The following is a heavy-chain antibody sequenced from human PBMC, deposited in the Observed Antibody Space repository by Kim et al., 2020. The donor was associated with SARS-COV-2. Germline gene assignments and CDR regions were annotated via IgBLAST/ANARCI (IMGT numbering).Heavy chain of an antibody. J-gene: IGHJ4*02. CDR2: ISYDGSNK. D-gene: IGHD6-13*01. CDR3: AKEKQQLGTTTAYYFDY. Sequence: GGSLRLSCAASGFTFSSYGMHWVRQAPGKGLEWVAVISYDGSNKYYADSVKGRFTISRDNSKNTLYLQMNSLRAEDTAVYYCAKEKQQLGTTTAYYFDYWGQGTLVTVSS. V-gene: IGHV3-30*18. CDR1: GFTFSSYG.